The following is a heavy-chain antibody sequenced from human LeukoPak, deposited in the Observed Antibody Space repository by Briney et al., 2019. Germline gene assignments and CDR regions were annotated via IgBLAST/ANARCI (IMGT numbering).Heavy chain of an antibody. CDR2: ITGRGSSA. CDR1: GFSFSNFG. J-gene: IGHJ4*02. D-gene: IGHD4/OR15-4a*01. CDR3: ARDYGAYGLDY. Sequence: GGSLRLSCAASGFSFSNFGMNWVRQGLGKGLEWVSSITGRGSSAYYADSVKGRFTISRDNSKSTLYLQMNSLRGDDTAVYYCARDYGAYGLDYWGQGALATVAS. V-gene: IGHV3-23*01.